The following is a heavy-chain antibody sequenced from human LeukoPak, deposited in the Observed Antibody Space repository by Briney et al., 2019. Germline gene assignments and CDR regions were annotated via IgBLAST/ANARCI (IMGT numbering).Heavy chain of an antibody. D-gene: IGHD2-2*01. CDR2: ISYDGSNK. CDR1: GFTFSSYS. V-gene: IGHV3-30*03. J-gene: IGHJ3*02. CDR3: ARGQIGYCSSTSCWDAFDI. Sequence: GGSLRLSCAASGFTFSSYSMNWVRQAPGKGLEWVAVISYDGSNKYYADSVKGRFTISRDNSKNTLYLQMNSLRAEDTAVYYCARGQIGYCSSTSCWDAFDIWGQGTMVTVSS.